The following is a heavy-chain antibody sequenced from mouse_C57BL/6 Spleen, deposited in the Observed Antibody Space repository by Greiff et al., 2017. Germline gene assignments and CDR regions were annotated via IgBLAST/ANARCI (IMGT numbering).Heavy chain of an antibody. V-gene: IGHV1-9*01. D-gene: IGHD2-4*01. Sequence: VQLQESGAELMKPGASVKLSCKATGYTFTGYWIEWVKQRPGHGLEWIGEILPGSGSTTYNEKFKGKATFTADTSSTTAYMQLSSLTTEDSAIYYCSRRGYYDYDVYFDYWGQGTTLTVSS. CDR1: GYTFTGYW. J-gene: IGHJ2*01. CDR2: ILPGSGST. CDR3: SRRGYYDYDVYFDY.